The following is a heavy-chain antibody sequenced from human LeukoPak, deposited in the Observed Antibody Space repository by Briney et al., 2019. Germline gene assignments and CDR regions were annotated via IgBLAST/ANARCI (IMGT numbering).Heavy chain of an antibody. CDR2: IYYSGST. CDR3: AREGRSRWGDYFDY. J-gene: IGHJ4*02. Sequence: SETLSLTCTVSGGSISSYYWCWIRQPPGKGLEWIGYIYYSGSTNYNPSLKSRVTISVDTSKNQFSLKLSSVTAADTAVYYCAREGRSRWGDYFDYWGQGTLVTVSS. D-gene: IGHD3-16*01. CDR1: GGSISSYY. V-gene: IGHV4-59*01.